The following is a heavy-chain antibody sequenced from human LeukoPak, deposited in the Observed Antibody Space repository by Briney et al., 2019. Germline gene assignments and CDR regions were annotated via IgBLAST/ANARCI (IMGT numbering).Heavy chain of an antibody. Sequence: SETLSLTCTVSGGSISSYYWSWIRQPPGKGLEWIGYIYYSGSTNYNPSLKSRVIISADTPKNQFSLKLSSVTAADTAVYYCARDRTYYDILTGYHSQDYFDYWGQGTLVTVSS. J-gene: IGHJ4*02. CDR3: ARDRTYYDILTGYHSQDYFDY. V-gene: IGHV4-59*12. CDR2: IYYSGST. D-gene: IGHD3-9*01. CDR1: GGSISSYY.